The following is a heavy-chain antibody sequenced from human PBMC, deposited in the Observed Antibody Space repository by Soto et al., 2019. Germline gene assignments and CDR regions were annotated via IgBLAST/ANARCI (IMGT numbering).Heavy chain of an antibody. D-gene: IGHD3-16*02. V-gene: IGHV4-39*01. J-gene: IGHJ4*02. Sequence: XETLSLTCTVAGCSISSSSYYWGWIRQPPGKGLEWIGSIYYSGSTYYNPSLKSRVTISVDTSKNQFSLKLSSVTAADTAVYYCARLRPTGRYYFDCSGQGTLVTVSS. CDR2: IYYSGST. CDR3: ARLRPTGRYYFDC. CDR1: GCSISSSSYY.